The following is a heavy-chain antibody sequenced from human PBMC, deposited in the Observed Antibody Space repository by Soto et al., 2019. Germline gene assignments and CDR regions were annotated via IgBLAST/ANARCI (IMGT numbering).Heavy chain of an antibody. CDR1: GFTFSSFA. CDR2: IGGNGGNT. CDR3: AKRSNFSTDGVCFIPDY. Sequence: EMQLLESGGDLVQPGGSLRLSCAASGFTFSSFAMSWVRQAPGKGLEWVSLIGGNGGNTYYADSVKGRFTISRDNSNNTLYLQMKRQRAEDTSVYYSAKRSNFSTDGVCFIPDYWGQGTLVTVSS. V-gene: IGHV3-23*01. J-gene: IGHJ4*02. D-gene: IGHD2-8*01.